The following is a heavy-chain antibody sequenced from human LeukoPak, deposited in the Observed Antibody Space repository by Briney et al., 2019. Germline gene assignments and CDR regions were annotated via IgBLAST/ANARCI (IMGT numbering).Heavy chain of an antibody. J-gene: IGHJ4*02. CDR2: IFYSGTT. CDR3: ARGFTRGSAFFDL. Sequence: SETLSLTCTVSGASISSGGYYWSWIRQHPGKGLEWIGYIFYSGTTYYNPSLRSRITISVDTSENQFSLNLSSVTAADTAVYYCARGFTRGSAFFDLWGQGTLVTVSS. D-gene: IGHD5-12*01. V-gene: IGHV4-31*03. CDR1: GASISSGGYY.